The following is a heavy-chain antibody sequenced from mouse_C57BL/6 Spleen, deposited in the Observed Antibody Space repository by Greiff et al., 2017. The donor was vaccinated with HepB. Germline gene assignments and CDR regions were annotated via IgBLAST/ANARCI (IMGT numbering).Heavy chain of an antibody. CDR3: ASHYDYDGLFAY. V-gene: IGHV3-6*01. CDR2: ISYDGSN. Sequence: EVKLVESGPGLVKPSQSLSLTCSVTGYSITSGYYWNWIRQFPGNKLEWMGYISYDGSNNYNPSLKNRISITRDTSKNQFFLKLNSVTTEDTATYYCASHYDYDGLFAYWGQGTLVTVSA. D-gene: IGHD2-4*01. J-gene: IGHJ3*01. CDR1: GYSITSGYY.